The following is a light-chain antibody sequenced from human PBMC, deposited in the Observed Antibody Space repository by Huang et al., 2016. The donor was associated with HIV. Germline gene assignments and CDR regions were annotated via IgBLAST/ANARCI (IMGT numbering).Light chain of an antibody. Sequence: EIVLTQSPATLSLSPGERATLSCRASQSVSSYLAWYQQKPGQAPRLLIYDASNRATGIPARFSGSGSGTDFTLTISSLEPEDVSVYYCQQRTNWPTWTFGQGTKVEIE. V-gene: IGKV3-11*01. CDR1: QSVSSY. CDR3: QQRTNWPTWT. J-gene: IGKJ1*01. CDR2: DAS.